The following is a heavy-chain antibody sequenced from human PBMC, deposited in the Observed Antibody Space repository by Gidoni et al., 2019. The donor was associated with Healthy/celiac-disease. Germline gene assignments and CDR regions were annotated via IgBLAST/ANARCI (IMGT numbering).Heavy chain of an antibody. D-gene: IGHD6-19*01. J-gene: IGHJ4*02. V-gene: IGHV3-13*01. CDR1: GFTFSSYD. Sequence: EVQLVESGGGLVQPGRSLRLSCAASGFTFSSYDMHWVRQAPGKGLGGVSAIGNAGDTYYPGSVKGRFTISRENAKNSLYLQMNSLRAGDTAVYYCARGQGIAVAGASDFDYWGQGTLVTVSS. CDR3: ARGQGIAVAGASDFDY. CDR2: IGNAGDT.